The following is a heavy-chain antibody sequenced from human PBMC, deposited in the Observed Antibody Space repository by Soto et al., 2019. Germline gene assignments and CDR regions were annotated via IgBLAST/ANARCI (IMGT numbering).Heavy chain of an antibody. J-gene: IGHJ5*01. CDR2: IFYSGSA. Sequence: SETLSLTCCVSGGSSSNPIGYWAWIRQPPGKGLEWIGSIFYSGSAYYNPSLKSRVTMSVDTSQNQFSLKLSSVTAADTAVYYCAGRTSLTSVEIFSGGLSGYNWVDPWGRGTLVTVSS. D-gene: IGHD3-3*01. CDR3: AGRTSLTSVEIFSGGLSGYNWVDP. V-gene: IGHV4-39*01. CDR1: GGSSSNPIGY.